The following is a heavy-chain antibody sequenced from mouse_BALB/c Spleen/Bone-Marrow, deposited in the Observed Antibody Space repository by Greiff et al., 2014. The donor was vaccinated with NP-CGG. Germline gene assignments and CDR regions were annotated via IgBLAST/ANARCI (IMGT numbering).Heavy chain of an antibody. CDR2: ISSGGSYT. V-gene: IGHV5-9*02. J-gene: IGHJ2*01. Sequence: EVKLQESGGGLVKPGGSLKLSCAASGFAFSSYDMSWVRQTPEKRLEWVATISSGGSYTYYPDSVKGRFTISRDNARNTLYLQMSSPRSEDTALYYCVRRVQLDYWGQGTTLTVSS. CDR3: VRRVQLDY. CDR1: GFAFSSYD.